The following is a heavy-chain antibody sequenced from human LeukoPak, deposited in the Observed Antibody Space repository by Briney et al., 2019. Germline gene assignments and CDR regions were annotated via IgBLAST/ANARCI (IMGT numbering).Heavy chain of an antibody. CDR2: XSAYNGNT. D-gene: IGHD2-2*02. CDR1: GYTFTSYG. Sequence: ASVKVSCKASGYTFTSYGISWVRQAPGQGLEWMXXXSAYNGNTNYAQKLQGRVTMTTDTSTSTAYMELRGLRSDDTAVYHCARHRTPDADCSSTSCYRSGAGRWFDPWGQGTLVTVSS. J-gene: IGHJ5*02. CDR3: ARHRTPDADCSSTSCYRSGAGRWFDP. V-gene: IGHV1-18*04.